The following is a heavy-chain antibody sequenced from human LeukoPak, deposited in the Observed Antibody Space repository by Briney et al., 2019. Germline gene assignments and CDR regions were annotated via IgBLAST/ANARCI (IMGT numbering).Heavy chain of an antibody. J-gene: IGHJ6*02. CDR3: ARGPPFKDTAMANYYYGMDV. D-gene: IGHD5-18*01. CDR2: IYPGDSDT. Sequence: GESLKISCKGSGYSFTIYWIGWVRQMPGKGLEWMGIIYPGDSDTRYSPSFQGQVTISADKSISTAYLQWSSLKASDTAMYYCARGPPFKDTAMANYYYGMDVWGQGTTVTVSS. V-gene: IGHV5-51*01. CDR1: GYSFTIYW.